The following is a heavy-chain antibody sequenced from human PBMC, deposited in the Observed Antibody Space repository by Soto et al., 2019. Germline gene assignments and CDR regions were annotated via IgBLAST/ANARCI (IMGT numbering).Heavy chain of an antibody. CDR3: GSSSSSASVSGYGIDH. V-gene: IGHV4-59*01. D-gene: IGHD3-22*01. CDR2: FNYSGRT. J-gene: IGHJ5*02. CDR1: GDSSRLYT. Sequence: SETLSLTCSVSGDSSRLYTWGWFRQPPGKELEWFGKFNYSGRTTPNPSLKSRVTTPVATSKNHSSLNLSSVPLADPAGFYGGSSSSSASVSGYGIDHWGQGTRVTVSS.